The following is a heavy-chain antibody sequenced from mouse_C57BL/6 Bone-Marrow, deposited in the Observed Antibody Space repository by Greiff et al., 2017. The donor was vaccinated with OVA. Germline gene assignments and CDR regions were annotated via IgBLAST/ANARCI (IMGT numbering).Heavy chain of an antibody. Sequence: EVKLVESGGGLVQPGGSLKLSCAASGFTFSDYYMYWVRQTPEKRLEWVAYISNGGGSTYYPDTVKGRFTISRDNAKNTLYLQMSRLKSEDTAMYYCAREPGASGYYFDYWGQGTTRTVSS. CDR1: GFTFSDYY. V-gene: IGHV5-12*01. CDR3: AREPGASGYYFDY. CDR2: ISNGGGST. J-gene: IGHJ2*01. D-gene: IGHD3-1*01.